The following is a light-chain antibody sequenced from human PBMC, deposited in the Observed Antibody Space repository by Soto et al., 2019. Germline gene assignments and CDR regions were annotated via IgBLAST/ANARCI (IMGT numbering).Light chain of an antibody. CDR3: QQYSNLWT. J-gene: IGKJ1*01. V-gene: IGKV3-20*01. CDR2: GAS. Sequence: EIVLTQSPGTLSLSPGERATLSCRASQSVSDNYLAWYQQKPGQAPRPLIYGASNRATGIPDRFSGSGSGTDFTPSISRLEPEDFAVYYCQQYSNLWTFGQGTKVDIK. CDR1: QSVSDNY.